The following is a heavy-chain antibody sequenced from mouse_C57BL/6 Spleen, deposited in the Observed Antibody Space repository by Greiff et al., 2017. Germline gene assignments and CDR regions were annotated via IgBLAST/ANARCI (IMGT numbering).Heavy chain of an antibody. Sequence: QVQLQQPGAELVKPGASVKMSCKASGYTFTSYWITWVKQRPGQGLEWIGDIYPGSGSTNYNEKFKSKATLTVDTSSSTAYMQLSSLTSEDSAVYYCAIYGSSSYYFDYWGQGTTLTVSS. V-gene: IGHV1-55*01. J-gene: IGHJ2*01. CDR1: GYTFTSYW. CDR2: IYPGSGST. CDR3: AIYGSSSYYFDY. D-gene: IGHD1-1*01.